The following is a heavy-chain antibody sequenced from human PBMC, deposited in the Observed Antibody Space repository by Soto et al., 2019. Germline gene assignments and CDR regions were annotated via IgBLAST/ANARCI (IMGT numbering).Heavy chain of an antibody. V-gene: IGHV3-30-3*01. Sequence: QVQLVESGGGVVQPGRSLRLSCAASGFTFSSYAMHWVRQVPGKGLEWVAVISYDGSNKYYADSVKGRFTISRDNSKNQLYLQMNSLSAEDTAVYYCARPLWRDDYNWGYFDLWGRGTLVTVSS. D-gene: IGHD4-4*01. CDR2: ISYDGSNK. J-gene: IGHJ2*01. CDR1: GFTFSSYA. CDR3: ARPLWRDDYNWGYFDL.